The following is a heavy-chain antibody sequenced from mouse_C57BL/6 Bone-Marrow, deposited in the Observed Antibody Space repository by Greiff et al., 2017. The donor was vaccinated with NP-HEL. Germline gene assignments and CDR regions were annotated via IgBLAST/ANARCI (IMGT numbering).Heavy chain of an antibody. CDR1: GFTFSSYA. CDR3: LGRGWFAY. CDR2: ISAGGSYT. J-gene: IGHJ3*01. D-gene: IGHD1-1*01. V-gene: IGHV5-4*03. Sequence: EVKVVESGGGLVQPGGSLKLSCAASGFTFSSYAMSWVRQTPEKRLEWVATISAGGSYTYYPDNVKGRFTISRDNAKKNLYLQMSHLKSEDTAMYYCLGRGWFAYWGQGTLVTVSA.